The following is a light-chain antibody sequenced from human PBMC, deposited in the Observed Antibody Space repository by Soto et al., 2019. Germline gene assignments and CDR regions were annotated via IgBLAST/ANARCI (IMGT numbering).Light chain of an antibody. J-gene: IGKJ4*01. CDR1: QSISNF. CDR3: QQSYTTVRS. V-gene: IGKV1-39*01. Sequence: DIPMTQSPSSLSASVGDRVTISCRASQSISNFLNWYQQKPGKAPQLLIYAASRLQSGVPPRFGGSGAGTDFTLTISSLQPEDFATYFCQQSYTTVRSFGGGTKVE. CDR2: AAS.